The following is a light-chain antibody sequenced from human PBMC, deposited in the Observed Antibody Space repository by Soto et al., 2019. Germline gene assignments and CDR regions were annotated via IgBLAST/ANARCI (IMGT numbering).Light chain of an antibody. CDR2: EDD. J-gene: IGLJ1*01. V-gene: IGLV6-57*04. CDR1: SGSIASYY. Sequence: NFILTQPHSVSESPGKTLTISCTRSSGSIASYYVQWYQQRPGRAPTTVIYEDDDRPSGVPDRFSGSIDSSSNSASLTISGLKTEDEADYYCLSYDSSNFVFGTGTKVTVL. CDR3: LSYDSSNFV.